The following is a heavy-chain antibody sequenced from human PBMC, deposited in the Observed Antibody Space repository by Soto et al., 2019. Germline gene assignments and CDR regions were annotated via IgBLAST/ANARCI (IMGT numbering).Heavy chain of an antibody. CDR3: ARAPGYSGNWFDP. J-gene: IGHJ5*02. D-gene: IGHD1-26*01. V-gene: IGHV4-30-2*01. Sequence: SETLSLTCAVSGGSISSGGYSWSWIRQPPGKGLEWIGYIYHSGSTYYNPSLKSRVTISVDRSKNQFSLKLSSVTASDTAVYYCARAPGYSGNWFDPWGQGTLVTVSS. CDR1: GGSISSGGYS. CDR2: IYHSGST.